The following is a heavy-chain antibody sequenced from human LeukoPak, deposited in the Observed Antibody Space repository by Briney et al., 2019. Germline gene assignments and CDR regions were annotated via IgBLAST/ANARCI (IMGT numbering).Heavy chain of an antibody. CDR2: IYYTAGT. V-gene: IGHV4-30-4*01. CDR1: GDSIGSDDYY. J-gene: IGHJ4*02. CDR3: ARGRRSGETAIRD. Sequence: SQTLSLTCTVSGDSIGSDDYYWGWIRQPPGKGLEWIGYIYYTAGTYYNPSLKSRISLSVDTSKNQFSLKLSSVTAADTAMYYCARGRRSGETAIRDWGQGTLDTVSS. D-gene: IGHD6-25*01.